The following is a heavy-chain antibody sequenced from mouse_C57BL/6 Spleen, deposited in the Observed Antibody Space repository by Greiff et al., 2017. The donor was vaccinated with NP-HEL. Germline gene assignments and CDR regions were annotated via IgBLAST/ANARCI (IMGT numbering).Heavy chain of an antibody. Sequence: EVQRVESGPGMVKPSQSLSLTCTVTGYSITSGYDWHWIRHSPGNKLEWMGYISYSGSTNYNPSLKSRISITHDTSKNHFFLKLNSVTTEDTATYYCARGDYSNPFAYWGQGTLVTVSA. D-gene: IGHD2-5*01. J-gene: IGHJ3*01. CDR1: GYSITSGYD. CDR2: ISYSGST. V-gene: IGHV3-1*01. CDR3: ARGDYSNPFAY.